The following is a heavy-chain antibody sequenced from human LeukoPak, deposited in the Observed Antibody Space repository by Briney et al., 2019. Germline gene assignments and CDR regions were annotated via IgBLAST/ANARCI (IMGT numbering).Heavy chain of an antibody. CDR3: ARDRWSSWDYYYYGMDV. D-gene: IGHD4-23*01. J-gene: IGHJ6*02. CDR2: IYYSGST. V-gene: IGHV4-59*01. CDR1: GGSISSYY. Sequence: SETLSLTCTVSGGSISSYYWSWIRQPPGKGLEWIGYIYYSGSTNYNPSLKSRVTISVDTSKNQFSLKLSSVTAADTAVYYCARDRWSSWDYYYYGMDVWGQGTTVTVSS.